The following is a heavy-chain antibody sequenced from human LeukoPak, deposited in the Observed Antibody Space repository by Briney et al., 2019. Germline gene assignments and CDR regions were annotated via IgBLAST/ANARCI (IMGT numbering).Heavy chain of an antibody. Sequence: GGSLRLSCAASGFTFSDYYMSWIRQAPGKGLEWVSYISSSGSTIYYADSVKGRFTISRDHAKNSLYLQMNSLRAEDTAVYYCARDIGHVAARTGDAFDIWGQGTMVTVSS. D-gene: IGHD6-6*01. J-gene: IGHJ3*02. CDR2: ISSSGSTI. CDR1: GFTFSDYY. CDR3: ARDIGHVAARTGDAFDI. V-gene: IGHV3-11*01.